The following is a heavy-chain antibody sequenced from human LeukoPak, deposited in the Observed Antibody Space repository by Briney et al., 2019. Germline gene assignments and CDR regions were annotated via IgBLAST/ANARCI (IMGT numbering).Heavy chain of an antibody. J-gene: IGHJ4*02. CDR1: GGSLSNYY. CDR3: ARLYSYAATTPN. Sequence: SETLSLTCAVYGGSLSNYYYSWIRQPPGKGLEWIGEINHSGSTNHNPSLKSRVTISIDTSKNQFSLKLTSVTAADTAVYYCARLYSYAATTPNWGQGTLVTVSS. CDR2: INHSGST. D-gene: IGHD3-10*01. V-gene: IGHV4-34*01.